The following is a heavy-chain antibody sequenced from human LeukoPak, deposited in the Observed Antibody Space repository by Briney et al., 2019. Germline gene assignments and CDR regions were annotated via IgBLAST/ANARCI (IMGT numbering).Heavy chain of an antibody. CDR1: GDSISTYQ. CDR3: ARDVSGSNLVDY. CDR2: VYYSGSA. V-gene: IGHV4-59*01. D-gene: IGHD1-26*01. J-gene: IGHJ4*02. Sequence: SETLSLTCTVSGDSISTYQWSWIRQPPGKELEWIGNVYYSGSANYNPSLKSRVIISVDTSKNQFCLKLSPVIAADTAVYYCARDVSGSNLVDYWGQGTLVTVSS.